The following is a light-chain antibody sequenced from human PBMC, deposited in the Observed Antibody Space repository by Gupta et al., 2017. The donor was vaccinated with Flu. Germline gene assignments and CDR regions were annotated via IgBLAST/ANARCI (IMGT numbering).Light chain of an antibody. J-gene: IGLJ1*01. CDR1: SSNLGAGYE. CDR2: ANG. CDR3: QSYDSSLSGYV. Sequence: QSALAQPPSVSGTPGQRVTISCTGSSSNLGAGYEVHWYQHLPGAAPKLLIYANGDRPSGVPDRFSGSKSGISASLAITGLQADDEADYYCQSYDSSLSGYVFGTGTRVIVL. V-gene: IGLV1-40*01.